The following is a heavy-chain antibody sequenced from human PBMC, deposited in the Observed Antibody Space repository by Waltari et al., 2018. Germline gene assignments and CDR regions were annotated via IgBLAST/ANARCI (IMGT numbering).Heavy chain of an antibody. D-gene: IGHD6-19*01. CDR2: IRYDGSNK. V-gene: IGHV3-30*02. CDR1: GFTFSSYG. J-gene: IGHJ4*02. CDR3: AKDRAPAVAGGGYFDY. Sequence: QVQLVDSGGGVVQPGGSLRLSCAASGFTFSSYGMHWVRQAPGKGLEWVAFIRYDGSNKYYADSVKGRFTISRDNSKNTLYLQMNSLRAEDTAVYYCAKDRAPAVAGGGYFDYWGQGTLVTVSS.